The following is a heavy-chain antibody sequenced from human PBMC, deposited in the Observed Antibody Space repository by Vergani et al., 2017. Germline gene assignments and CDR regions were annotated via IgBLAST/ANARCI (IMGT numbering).Heavy chain of an antibody. J-gene: IGHJ5*02. D-gene: IGHD2-2*02. CDR1: GGSISSGGYS. Sequence: QLQLQESGSGLVKPSQTLSLTCAVSGGSISSGGYSWSWIRQPPGKGLEWIGYICPSGSTYYNPSLKSRVTISVDRSKNQFSLKLSSVTAADTAVYYCARGVAGYCSSTSCYKDWFDPWGQGTLVTVSS. V-gene: IGHV4-30-2*01. CDR3: ARGVAGYCSSTSCYKDWFDP. CDR2: ICPSGST.